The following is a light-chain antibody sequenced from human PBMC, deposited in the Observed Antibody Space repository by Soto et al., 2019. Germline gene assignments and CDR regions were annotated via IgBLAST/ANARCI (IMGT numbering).Light chain of an antibody. CDR2: GAS. Sequence: AIRMTQSPSSLSASTGDRVTITCRASQGISSYLAWYQQKPGKAPKLLIYGASTLQSGVPSRFSGSGSGTDFTLTISSLQPEDFATYYCQQVNAYPYTFGQGTKVDIK. V-gene: IGKV1-8*01. CDR3: QQVNAYPYT. J-gene: IGKJ2*01. CDR1: QGISSY.